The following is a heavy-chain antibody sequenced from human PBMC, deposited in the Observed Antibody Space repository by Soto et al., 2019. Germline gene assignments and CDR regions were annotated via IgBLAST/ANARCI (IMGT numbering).Heavy chain of an antibody. CDR2: IWYEGSNK. J-gene: IGHJ4*02. D-gene: IGHD3-22*01. CDR3: AREPNYYDSSGYPPTDFDY. Sequence: QVQLVESGGGVVQPGRSLGLSCAASGFTFSSYGMHWVRQAPGKGLEWVAVIWYEGSNKYYADSVKGRFTISRDNSKNPLYLQMNSMRAEDTAVYYCAREPNYYDSSGYPPTDFDYWGQGTLVTVSS. V-gene: IGHV3-33*01. CDR1: GFTFSSYG.